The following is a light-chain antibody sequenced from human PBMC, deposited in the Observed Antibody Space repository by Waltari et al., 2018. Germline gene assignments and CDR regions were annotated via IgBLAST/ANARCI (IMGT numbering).Light chain of an antibody. J-gene: IGKJ4*01. CDR1: QGISSY. CDR3: QQLNTYLLT. V-gene: IGKV1-9*01. CDR2: AAS. Sequence: IQLTQSPSSLSASVGDRVTITCRASQGISSYLAWYQQKPGKAPKLLIYAASTFQSGAPSRFSGSGSGTDFTLTISSLQPDDCATYYCQQLNTYLLTFGGGTKVEIK.